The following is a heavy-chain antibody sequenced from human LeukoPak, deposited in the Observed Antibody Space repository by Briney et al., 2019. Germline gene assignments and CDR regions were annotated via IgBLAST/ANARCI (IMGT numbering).Heavy chain of an antibody. D-gene: IGHD6-6*01. Sequence: GGSLRLSCAVFGFTFSGFWMSWSRQAPGKGLEWEASINSDGSEGYYADVVKGRFTISRDNAKNSLYLQINSLRAEDTAVYYCARSSYSSSSSVWGQGTMVTVSS. V-gene: IGHV3-7*03. J-gene: IGHJ3*01. CDR2: INSDGSEG. CDR1: GFTFSGFW. CDR3: ARSSYSSSSSV.